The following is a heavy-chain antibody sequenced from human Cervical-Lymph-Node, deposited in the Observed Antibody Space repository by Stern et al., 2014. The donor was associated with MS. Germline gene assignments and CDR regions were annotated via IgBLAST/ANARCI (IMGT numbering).Heavy chain of an antibody. D-gene: IGHD4-11*01. V-gene: IGHV3-48*01. CDR3: ANQPHRGTTVTIEY. Sequence: EVQLVESGGGLVQPGGSLRLSCVASGFTFSSYSMNWVRQAPGKGLEWVSYISSSSSTIYYADSVKGRFTISRDNAKNSLYLQMNSLRAEDTAVYYCANQPHRGTTVTIEYWGQGTLVTVSS. J-gene: IGHJ4*02. CDR2: ISSSSSTI. CDR1: GFTFSSYS.